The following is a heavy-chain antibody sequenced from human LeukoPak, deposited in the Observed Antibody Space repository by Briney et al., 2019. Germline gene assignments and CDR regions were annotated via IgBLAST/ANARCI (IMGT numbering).Heavy chain of an antibody. CDR1: GFSFSSCW. J-gene: IGHJ5*02. Sequence: PGGSLRLSCAASGFSFSSCWMHWVRQAPGKGLVWVSRVNREGGYRNYADSVKGRFTISRDNAKNTLYLEMHSLRAEDTAVYYCVRDGDDYNFDHWGQGSLVTVSS. CDR2: VNREGGYR. D-gene: IGHD5-24*01. CDR3: VRDGDDYNFDH. V-gene: IGHV3-74*01.